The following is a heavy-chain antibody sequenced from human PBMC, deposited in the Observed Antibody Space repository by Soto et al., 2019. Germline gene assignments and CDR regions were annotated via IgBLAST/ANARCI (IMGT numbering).Heavy chain of an antibody. D-gene: IGHD3-22*01. J-gene: IGHJ6*02. V-gene: IGHV4-30-4*01. CDR1: GGSISSGDYY. CDR2: IYYSGTT. Sequence: QVQLQESGPGLVKPSETLSLTCTVSGGSISSGDYYWSWIRQPPGKGLEWIGYIYYSGTTYYNPSLKSRVTISVDTSKTQFSLKLSSVTAADTAVYYCARDVVISTTSVYRSYYYYGMDVWGQGTTVTVSS. CDR3: ARDVVISTTSVYRSYYYYGMDV.